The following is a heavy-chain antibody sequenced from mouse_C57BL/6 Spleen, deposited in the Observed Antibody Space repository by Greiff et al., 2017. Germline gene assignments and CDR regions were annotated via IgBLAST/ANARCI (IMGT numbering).Heavy chain of an antibody. CDR1: GFTFSDAW. D-gene: IGHD1-1*02. CDR2: IRNKANNHAT. V-gene: IGHV6-6*01. CDR3: TRPGGYYIGC. J-gene: IGHJ2*01. Sequence: EVKLMESGGGLVQPGGSMKLSCAASGFTFSDAWMDWVRQSPEKGLEWVAEIRNKANNHATYYAESVKGRFTISRDDSKSSVYLQMNSLRAEDNGIYYCTRPGGYYIGCWGQGTTLTVSP.